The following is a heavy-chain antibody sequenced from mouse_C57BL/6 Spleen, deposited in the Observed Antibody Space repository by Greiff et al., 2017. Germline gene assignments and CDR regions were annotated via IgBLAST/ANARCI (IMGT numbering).Heavy chain of an antibody. V-gene: IGHV1-55*01. Sequence: QVQLQQSGAELVKPGASVQMSCKASGYTFTSYWITWVTQRPGQGLEWIGDIYPGSGSTNYNEKFKSTATLTVDTSSRTAYMQLSSLTSEDSAVYYCARRFTTVVAEWYFDVWGTGTTVTVSS. CDR2: IYPGSGST. CDR3: ARRFTTVVAEWYFDV. J-gene: IGHJ1*03. CDR1: GYTFTSYW. D-gene: IGHD1-1*01.